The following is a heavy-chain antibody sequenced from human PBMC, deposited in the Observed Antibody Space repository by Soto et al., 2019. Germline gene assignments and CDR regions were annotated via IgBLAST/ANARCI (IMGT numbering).Heavy chain of an antibody. CDR2: INAGNNNI. J-gene: IGHJ4*02. CDR3: ATSYGSGDPASDY. V-gene: IGHV1-3*01. Sequence: WLRQSTGQRLEWMGWINAGNNNINYAQKFQGRVTMTADKSTSTAYMELRSLRSEDTAMYYCATSYGSGDPASDYWGQGALVPVSS. D-gene: IGHD3-10*01.